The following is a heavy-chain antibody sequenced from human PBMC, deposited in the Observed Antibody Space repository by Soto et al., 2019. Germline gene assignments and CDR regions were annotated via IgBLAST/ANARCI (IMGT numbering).Heavy chain of an antibody. V-gene: IGHV3-74*01. CDR2: ISGDGSST. CDR3: ARSLPGTYGAFDL. D-gene: IGHD1-7*01. CDR1: EFTFRSYW. Sequence: EVQLVDSGGGLVQPGGSLRLSCAASEFTFRSYWMHWVRQSPGKGLVWVSRISGDGSSTNYADSVKGRFTISRDNAKNTVYLQIDSLRAEDMAVYYCARSLPGTYGAFDLWCQGTMVTVSS. J-gene: IGHJ3*01.